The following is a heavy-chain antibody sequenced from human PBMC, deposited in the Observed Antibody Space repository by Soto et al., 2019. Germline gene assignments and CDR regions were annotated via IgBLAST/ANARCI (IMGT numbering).Heavy chain of an antibody. CDR3: ARARGARYFDY. J-gene: IGHJ4*02. V-gene: IGHV4-59*08. Sequence: PSETLSLTCTVSGDSISTDYWSWIRQSPGKGLEWIGFIYYGGSTNYNPSLKSRVTISVDTSKNQFSLKLSSVTAADTAVYYCARARGARYFDYWGQGTLVTVSS. CDR1: GDSISTDY. D-gene: IGHD2-15*01. CDR2: IYYGGST.